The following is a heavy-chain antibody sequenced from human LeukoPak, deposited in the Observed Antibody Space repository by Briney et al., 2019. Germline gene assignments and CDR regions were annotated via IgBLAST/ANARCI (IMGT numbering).Heavy chain of an antibody. J-gene: IGHJ4*02. D-gene: IGHD3-9*01. CDR2: ISSSSSYI. Sequence: GGSLRLSCAASGFTFSSYTMNWVRQAPGKGLEWVSSISSSSSYIYYADSVKGRFTISRDNTKKSLFLQMNSLRAEDTAVYYCARATTYDILTGYSDYWGQGTLVTVSS. V-gene: IGHV3-21*01. CDR1: GFTFSSYT. CDR3: ARATTYDILTGYSDY.